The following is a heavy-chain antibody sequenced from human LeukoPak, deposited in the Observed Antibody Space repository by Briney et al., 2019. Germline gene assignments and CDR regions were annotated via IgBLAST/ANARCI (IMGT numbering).Heavy chain of an antibody. CDR2: VIPMFGIA. CDR3: ARASGYSYDNAFDL. Sequence: ASVKVSCKASGGTFSDCAITWVRQAPGQGLEWMGRVIPMFGIANYAQRFQGRVTITADKSTSTAYMDLSSLRSEDTAVYYCARASGYSYDNAFDLWGQGTVVTVSS. V-gene: IGHV1-69*04. D-gene: IGHD5-18*01. CDR1: GGTFSDCA. J-gene: IGHJ3*01.